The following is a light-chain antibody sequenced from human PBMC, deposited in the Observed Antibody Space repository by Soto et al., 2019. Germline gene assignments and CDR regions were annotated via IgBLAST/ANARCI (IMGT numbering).Light chain of an antibody. V-gene: IGKV3-15*01. CDR3: QQYNNWPRT. J-gene: IGKJ2*01. CDR2: GAS. CDR1: QSVSSN. Sequence: EIVMTQSPATLSVSPGERATVSCRASQSVSSNLAWYQQKPGQAPRLLIYGASTRATGIPARFSGSGSGTEFTLTIGSLQSEDFAVYYCQQYNNWPRTFVQVTKLEIK.